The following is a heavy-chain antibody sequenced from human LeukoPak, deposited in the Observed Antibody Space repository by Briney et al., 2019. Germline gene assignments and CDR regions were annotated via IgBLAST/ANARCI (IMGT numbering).Heavy chain of an antibody. CDR1: GFTFSNAW. D-gene: IGHD6-19*01. CDR2: INTDGTVT. J-gene: IGHJ4*02. V-gene: IGHV3-74*01. Sequence: GGSLRLSCAASGFTFSNAWMGWVRQAPGKGLESVSRINTDGTVTTYADSVKGRFTVSRDNADNTMFLQMNSVRDEDTAVYYCATKQWLAPPPDSWGQGTPVTVSS. CDR3: ATKQWLAPPPDS.